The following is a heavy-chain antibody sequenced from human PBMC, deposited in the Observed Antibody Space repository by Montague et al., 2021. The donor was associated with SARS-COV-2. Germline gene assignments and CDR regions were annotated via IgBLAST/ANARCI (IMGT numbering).Heavy chain of an antibody. V-gene: IGHV4-59*01. Sequence: SETLSLTCTVSGDSIRSYYWSWIRQPPGKGLEWIGHIYYSGITNXNPSLKSRVTTSIDTSKNQFSLRLSSVTAADTAVYYCARVRLTGTTAPYFDYWGQGTLVTVSS. CDR2: IYYSGIT. D-gene: IGHD1-1*01. CDR1: GDSIRSYY. CDR3: ARVRLTGTTAPYFDY. J-gene: IGHJ4*02.